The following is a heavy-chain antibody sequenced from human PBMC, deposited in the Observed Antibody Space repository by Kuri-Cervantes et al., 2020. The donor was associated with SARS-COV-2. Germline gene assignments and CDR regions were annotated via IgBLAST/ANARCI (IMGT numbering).Heavy chain of an antibody. CDR2: IYTSGST. V-gene: IGHV4-61*02. Sequence: SETLSLTCTVSGGSISSGSYYWSCIRQPAGKGLEWIGRIYTSGSTNYNPSLKSRVTISVDTSKNQFSLKLSSVTAADTAVYYCARETSYDFPDYWGQGTLVTVSS. J-gene: IGHJ4*02. D-gene: IGHD3-3*01. CDR3: ARETSYDFPDY. CDR1: GGSISSGSYY.